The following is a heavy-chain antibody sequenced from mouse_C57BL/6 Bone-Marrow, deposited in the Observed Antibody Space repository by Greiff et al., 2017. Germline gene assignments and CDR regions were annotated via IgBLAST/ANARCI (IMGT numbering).Heavy chain of an antibody. Sequence: QVQLQQPGAELVMPGASVKLSCKASGYTFTSYWMHWVKQRPGQGLEWIGEIDPSDSYTNYTQKFKGKSTLTVDKSSNTAYMQLSSLTSEDSAVYYCAREGIYGSSQYYFDYWGQGTTLTGSS. CDR3: AREGIYGSSQYYFDY. J-gene: IGHJ2*01. CDR1: GYTFTSYW. CDR2: IDPSDSYT. D-gene: IGHD1-1*01. V-gene: IGHV1-69*01.